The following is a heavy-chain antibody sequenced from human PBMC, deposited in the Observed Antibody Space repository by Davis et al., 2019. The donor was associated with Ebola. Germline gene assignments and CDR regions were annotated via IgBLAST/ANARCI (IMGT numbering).Heavy chain of an antibody. D-gene: IGHD3-22*01. Sequence: GESLKISCAASGFTFSSYGMHWVRQAPGKGLEWVAVISYDGSNKYYADSVKGRFTISRDNSKNTLYLQMNSLRAEDTAVYYCAKDNYYDSSGYYFDWFDPWGQGTLVTVSS. CDR1: GFTFSSYG. J-gene: IGHJ5*02. CDR2: ISYDGSNK. CDR3: AKDNYYDSSGYYFDWFDP. V-gene: IGHV3-30*18.